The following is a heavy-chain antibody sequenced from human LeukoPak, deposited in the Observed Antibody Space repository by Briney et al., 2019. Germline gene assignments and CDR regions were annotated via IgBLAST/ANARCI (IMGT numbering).Heavy chain of an antibody. CDR2: INPNSGGT. V-gene: IGHV1-2*02. D-gene: IGHD5-18*01. CDR3: ARDPGGVDTAMVT. Sequence: ASVKVSCKASGYTFTGYYMHWVRQASGQGLEWMGWINPNSGGTNYAQKFQGRVTMTRDTSISTAYMELSRLRSDDTAVYYCARDPGGVDTAMVTWGQGSLVTVSS. CDR1: GYTFTGYY. J-gene: IGHJ5*02.